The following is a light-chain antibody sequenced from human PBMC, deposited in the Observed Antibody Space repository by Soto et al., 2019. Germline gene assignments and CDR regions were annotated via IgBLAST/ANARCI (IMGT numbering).Light chain of an antibody. Sequence: SVLTQPPPVSGGPGEKVTVPLPGGNSKNRAGFDVHWYQLVPGGAPRLLIYHNTNRPSGVPDRFSGSKSGASASLAITGLQAEDEADYYCQSYDSDLTESYVFGTGTKVTVL. J-gene: IGLJ1*01. V-gene: IGLV1-40*01. CDR2: HNT. CDR3: QSYDSDLTESYV. CDR1: NSKNRAGFD.